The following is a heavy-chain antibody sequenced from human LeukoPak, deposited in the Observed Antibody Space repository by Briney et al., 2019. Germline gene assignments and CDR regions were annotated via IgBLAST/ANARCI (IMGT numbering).Heavy chain of an antibody. Sequence: GGSLRLSCAASGFTFSSYVMSWVRQAPGKGLEWVANIKQDGSEKYYVDSVKDRFTVSRDNGKNSLLLQMNSLRAEDTALYYCARGYSRAAFDIWGQGTVVAVSS. CDR3: ARGYSRAAFDI. V-gene: IGHV3-7*01. D-gene: IGHD2-15*01. J-gene: IGHJ3*02. CDR2: IKQDGSEK. CDR1: GFTFSSYV.